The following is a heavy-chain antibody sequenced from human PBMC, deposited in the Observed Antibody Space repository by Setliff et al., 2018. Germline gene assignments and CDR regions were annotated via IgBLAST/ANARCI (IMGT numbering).Heavy chain of an antibody. V-gene: IGHV1-3*01. CDR1: GYTSTSYD. J-gene: IGHJ6*03. D-gene: IGHD2-2*01. CDR3: ARDGFEIVVVPAAIYYYYYMDV. Sequence: GASVKVSCKASGYTSTSYDINWVRQATGQGLEWMGWINAGNGNTKYSQKFQGRVTITRDTSASTAYMELSSLRSEDTAVYYCARDGFEIVVVPAAIYYYYYMDVWGKGTTVTVSS. CDR2: INAGNGNT.